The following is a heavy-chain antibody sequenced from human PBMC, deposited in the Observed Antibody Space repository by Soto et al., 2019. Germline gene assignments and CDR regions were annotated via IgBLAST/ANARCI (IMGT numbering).Heavy chain of an antibody. CDR3: ARADSSGYPSGGYYGMDV. V-gene: IGHV4-30-4*01. Sequence: SETLSLTCTVSGGSISSGDYYWSWTRQPPGKGLEWIGYIYYSGSTYYNPSLKSRVTISVDTSKNQFSLKLSSVTAEDTAVYYCARADSSGYPSGGYYGMDVWGQ. CDR2: IYYSGST. D-gene: IGHD3-22*01. J-gene: IGHJ6*02. CDR1: GGSISSGDYY.